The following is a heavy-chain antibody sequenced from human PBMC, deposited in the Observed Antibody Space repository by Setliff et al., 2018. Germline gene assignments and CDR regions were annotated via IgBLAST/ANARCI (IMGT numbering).Heavy chain of an antibody. CDR1: GFTFSSYA. J-gene: IGHJ6*02. CDR3: EGGSLGAFGELSGDYYYGMDV. CDR2: ITGSGGGT. Sequence: GGSLRLSCAASGFTFSSYAMSWVRQAPGKGLEWVSLITGSGGGTYYADSVKGRLTISRDNSKNTLYLQMNSLRAEDTAVYYCEGGSLGAFGELSGDYYYGMDVWGQGTTVTVSS. V-gene: IGHV3-23*01. D-gene: IGHD3-10*01.